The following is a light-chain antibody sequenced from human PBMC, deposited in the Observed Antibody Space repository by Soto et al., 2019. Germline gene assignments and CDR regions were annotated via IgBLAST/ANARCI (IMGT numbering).Light chain of an antibody. CDR3: QHYGFS. CDR2: DAS. CDR1: QSVSYW. Sequence: DIHMTQSPSTLSASVGDRVTITCRASQSVSYWLAWYQQKPGKAPKLLIHDASSLDSGVPSRFRGGGSGQEFTLTISGLQPDDFATSYCQHYGFSFGPGTKVEMK. J-gene: IGKJ3*01. V-gene: IGKV1-5*01.